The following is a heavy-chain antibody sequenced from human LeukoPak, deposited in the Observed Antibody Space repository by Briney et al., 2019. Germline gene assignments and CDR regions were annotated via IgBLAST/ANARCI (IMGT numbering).Heavy chain of an antibody. CDR3: ARGRGAVAAQADY. J-gene: IGHJ4*02. Sequence: PSETLSLTCAVYGGSFSGYYWSWIRQPPGKGLEWIGEINHSGSTNYNPSLKSRVTISVDTSKNQFSLKLSSVTAADTAVYYCARGRGAVAAQADYWGQGTLVTVPS. CDR2: INHSGST. CDR1: GGSFSGYY. D-gene: IGHD6-19*01. V-gene: IGHV4-34*01.